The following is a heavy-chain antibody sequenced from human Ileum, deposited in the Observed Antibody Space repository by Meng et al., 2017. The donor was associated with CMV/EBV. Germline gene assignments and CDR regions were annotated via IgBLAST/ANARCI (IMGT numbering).Heavy chain of an antibody. CDR3: ARENVIGQYYYYGMDV. CDR1: GFTFSSYA. V-gene: IGHV3-30*04. Sequence: GGSLRLSCAASGFTFSSYAMHWVRQAPGKGLEWVAVISYDGSNKYYADSVKGRFTISRDNSKNTLYLQMNSLRAEDTAVYYCARENVIGQYYYYGMDVWGQGTMVTVSS. J-gene: IGHJ6*02. CDR2: ISYDGSNK. D-gene: IGHD2/OR15-2a*01.